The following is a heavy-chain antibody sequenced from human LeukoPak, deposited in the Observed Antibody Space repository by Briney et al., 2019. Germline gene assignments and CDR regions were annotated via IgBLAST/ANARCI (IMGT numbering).Heavy chain of an antibody. CDR1: GFIVTNNY. CDR3: ASRARSGYYYGMDV. D-gene: IGHD3-3*01. J-gene: IGHJ6*02. CDR2: ISSDGRT. V-gene: IGHV3-66*02. Sequence: PGGSLRLSCAVSGFIVTNNYMTWVRQAPGKGLECVSFISSDGRTYYVDSVKGRFTISRDNSRNTLYLQMNSLRTEDTAEYYCASRARSGYYYGMDVWGQGTTVTVSS.